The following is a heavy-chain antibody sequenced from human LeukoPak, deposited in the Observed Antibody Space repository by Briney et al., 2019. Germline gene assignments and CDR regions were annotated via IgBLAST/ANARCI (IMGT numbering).Heavy chain of an antibody. D-gene: IGHD3-22*01. J-gene: IGHJ4*02. CDR3: AKAPGPGNYYDTSGYYYFDY. CDR2: LSATGYST. Sequence: GGSLRLSCAASGFTFSSYGMSWVRQAPGKGLEWVSGLSATGYSTYYTNSVKGRFTISRDNSKNTVFLQMNSLRAEDTAVYYCAKAPGPGNYYDTSGYYYFDYWGQGILVTVSS. CDR1: GFTFSSYG. V-gene: IGHV3-23*01.